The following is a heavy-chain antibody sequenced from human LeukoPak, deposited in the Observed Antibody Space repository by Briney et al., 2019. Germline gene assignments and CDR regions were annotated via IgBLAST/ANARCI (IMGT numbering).Heavy chain of an antibody. CDR3: ARFPGGIDPQVARLGFDY. J-gene: IGHJ4*02. Sequence: SETLSLTCTVSGGSISNGDYFWSWIRQPPGKGLEWIGDISYSGNTYDNPSLKSRASILVDTSKNQFSLTLNSVTAADTAVYYCARFPGGIDPQVARLGFDYWGQGTLVTVSS. CDR1: GGSISNGDYF. CDR2: ISYSGNT. D-gene: IGHD3-16*01. V-gene: IGHV4-30-4*08.